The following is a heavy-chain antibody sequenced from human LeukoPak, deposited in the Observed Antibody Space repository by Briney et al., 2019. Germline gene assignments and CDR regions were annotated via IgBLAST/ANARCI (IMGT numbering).Heavy chain of an antibody. J-gene: IGHJ3*02. V-gene: IGHV4-59*01. D-gene: IGHD4-11*01. CDR1: GGSFSGYY. Sequence: PSETLSLTCAVYGGSFSGYYWSWIRQPPGMGLEWIGYIYYSGSTNYNPSLESRVTISLDTSKNQSSLKLNSVTAADTAVYYCARGNDYTLDAFDIWGRGTMVTVSS. CDR2: IYYSGST. CDR3: ARGNDYTLDAFDI.